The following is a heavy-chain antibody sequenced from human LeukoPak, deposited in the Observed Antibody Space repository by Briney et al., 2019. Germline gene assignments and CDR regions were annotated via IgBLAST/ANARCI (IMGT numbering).Heavy chain of an antibody. CDR1: GFTFDNYR. CDR3: ARDKDFGTYPRDFGMDV. V-gene: IGHV3-48*04. J-gene: IGHJ6*02. CDR2: IPTSSSNI. D-gene: IGHD1-1*01. Sequence: GGSLRLSCVASGFTFDNYRMNWVRQAPGKGLEWISYIPTSSSNIVYSDSVKGRFTVSRDNAKSSLYLQMDSLRAEDTAVYYCARDKDFGTYPRDFGMDVWGQGTTVTVAS.